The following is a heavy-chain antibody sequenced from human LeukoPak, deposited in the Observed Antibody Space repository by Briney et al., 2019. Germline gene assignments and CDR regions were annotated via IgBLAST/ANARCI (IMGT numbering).Heavy chain of an antibody. CDR3: ARGRYCSSTSCYDFDY. D-gene: IGHD2-2*01. CDR1: GGSISSYY. Sequence: PSETLSLTCTVSGGSISSYYWSWIRQPPGKGLEWIGYIYYSGSTNYNPSLKSRVTISVDTSKNQFSLKLSSVTAADTAVYYCARGRYCSSTSCYDFDYWGQGTLVTVSS. CDR2: IYYSGST. J-gene: IGHJ4*02. V-gene: IGHV4-59*01.